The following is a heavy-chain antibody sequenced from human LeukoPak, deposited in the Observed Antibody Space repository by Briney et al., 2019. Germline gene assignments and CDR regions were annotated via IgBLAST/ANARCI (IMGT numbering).Heavy chain of an antibody. J-gene: IGHJ4*02. CDR1: GYTFTSHY. CDR3: ARGGGTSGYYYFDY. CDR2: INPSGGST. Sequence: ASMKVSCKASGYTFTSHYMYWVRQAPGQGLEWMGMINPSGGSTGCAQKFQGRVTMTRDTSTSTVYMELTCLRSEDTAVYYCARGGGTSGYYYFDYWGQGILVTVSS. D-gene: IGHD3-10*01. V-gene: IGHV1-46*01.